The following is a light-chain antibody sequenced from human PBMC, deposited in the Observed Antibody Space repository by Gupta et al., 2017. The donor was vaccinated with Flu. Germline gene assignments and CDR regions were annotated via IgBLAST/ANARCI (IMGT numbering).Light chain of an antibody. J-gene: IGKJ1*01. V-gene: IGKV2-28*01. CDR2: LGS. Sequence: DIVMTQFPLSLPVTPGEPASISCRSSQSLLHSNGYNYLDWYLQKQGQSPQLLIYLGSNRASGVPDRFSGSGSGTDFTLKISRVEAEDVGVYYCMQALQTPRTFGQGTKVEIK. CDR3: MQALQTPRT. CDR1: QSLLHSNGYNY.